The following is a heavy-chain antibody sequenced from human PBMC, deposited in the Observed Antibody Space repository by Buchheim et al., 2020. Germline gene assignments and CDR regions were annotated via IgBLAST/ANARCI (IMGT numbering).Heavy chain of an antibody. CDR1: GFTFSDLW. Sequence: VQLVESGGGLVQPGGSLRLSCAASGFTFSDLWMHWVRQTPGKGLMWVSRINSDGSSTIYGESVKGRFTVSRDHAKNTLYLQMNSLRAEDTGVYYCARDPLLNGGTLDYWGQGT. J-gene: IGHJ4*02. CDR3: ARDPLLNGGTLDY. D-gene: IGHD1-1*01. CDR2: INSDGSST. V-gene: IGHV3-74*01.